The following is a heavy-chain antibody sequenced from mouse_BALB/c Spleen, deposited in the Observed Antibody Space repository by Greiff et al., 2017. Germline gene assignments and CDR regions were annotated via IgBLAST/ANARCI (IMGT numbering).Heavy chain of an antibody. V-gene: IGHV3-6*02. CDR3: ARDQGPFFAY. J-gene: IGHJ3*01. D-gene: IGHD3-2*02. Sequence: ESGPGLVKPSQSLSLTCSVTGYSITSGYYWNWIRQFPGNKLEWMGYISYDGSNNYNPSLKNRISITRDTSKNQFFLKLNSVTTEDTATYYCARDQGPFFAYWGQGTLVTVSA. CDR1: GYSITSGYY. CDR2: ISYDGSN.